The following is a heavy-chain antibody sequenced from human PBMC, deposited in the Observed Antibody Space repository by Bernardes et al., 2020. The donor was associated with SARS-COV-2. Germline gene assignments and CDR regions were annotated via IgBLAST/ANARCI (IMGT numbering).Heavy chain of an antibody. V-gene: IGHV1-58*01. CDR1: GFTFISSA. CDR2: IVVGSGNT. CDR3: AAESSGWYGYYYYYYGMDV. Sequence: SVKVSCMASGFTFISSAVQWVRQARGQRLEWIGWIVVGSGNTNYAQKFQERVTITRDMSTSTAYMELSSLRSEDTAVYYCAAESSGWYGYYYYYYGMDVWGQGTTVTVSS. D-gene: IGHD6-19*01. J-gene: IGHJ6*02.